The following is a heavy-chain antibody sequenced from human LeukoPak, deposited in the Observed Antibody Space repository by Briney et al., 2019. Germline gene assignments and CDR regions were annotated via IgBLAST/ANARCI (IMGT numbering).Heavy chain of an antibody. D-gene: IGHD1/OR15-1a*01. J-gene: IGHJ6*02. Sequence: GGPLRLSCAASGFTVSSNYMSWVRQAPGKGLEWVSVIYSGGSTYYADSVKGRFTISRDNSKNTLYLQMNSLRAEDTAVYYCAREQGLRGYYYYGMDVWGQGTTVTVSS. V-gene: IGHV3-66*02. CDR2: IYSGGST. CDR3: AREQGLRGYYYYGMDV. CDR1: GFTVSSNY.